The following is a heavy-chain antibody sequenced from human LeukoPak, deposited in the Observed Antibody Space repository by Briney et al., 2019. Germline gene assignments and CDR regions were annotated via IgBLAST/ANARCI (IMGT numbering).Heavy chain of an antibody. CDR3: ARDDASPTYYDFWSGYYLP. D-gene: IGHD3-3*01. Sequence: VASVKVSCKASGGTFSSYAISWVRQAPGQGLEWMGGMNPNSGNTGYAQKFQGRVTITRNTSISTAYMELSSLRSEDTAVYYCARDDASPTYYDFWSGYYLPWGQGTLVTVSS. CDR1: GGTFSSYA. CDR2: MNPNSGNT. J-gene: IGHJ5*02. V-gene: IGHV1-8*03.